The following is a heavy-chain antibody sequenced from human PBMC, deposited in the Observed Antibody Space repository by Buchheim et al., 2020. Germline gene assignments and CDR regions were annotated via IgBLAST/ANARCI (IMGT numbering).Heavy chain of an antibody. V-gene: IGHV4-34*01. Sequence: QVQLQQWGAGLLKPSETLSLTCAVYGGFFSGYYWSWIRQPPGKGLEWIGEINHSGSTNYNPSLKSRVTISVDTSKNPFSLKLSSVTAADKAVYYCARVHSSSWYRRGYYYGMDVWGQGTT. CDR3: ARVHSSSWYRRGYYYGMDV. D-gene: IGHD6-13*01. CDR2: INHSGST. CDR1: GGFFSGYY. J-gene: IGHJ6*02.